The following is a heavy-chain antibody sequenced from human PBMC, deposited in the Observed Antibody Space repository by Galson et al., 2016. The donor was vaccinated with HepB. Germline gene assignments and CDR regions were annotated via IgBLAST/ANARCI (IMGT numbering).Heavy chain of an antibody. V-gene: IGHV1-18*01. CDR1: GFTFTAYG. CDR3: ARVLGGYGFYP. D-gene: IGHD5-12*01. CDR2: INAYNGNT. J-gene: IGHJ5*02. Sequence: SVKVSCKASGFTFTAYGISWVRQAPGQGLEWMGWINAYNGNTNYAQSFQGRVTMTTDTSTGTAYMELWNLRSDDTALYYCARVLGGYGFYPRGQGTLVTVSS.